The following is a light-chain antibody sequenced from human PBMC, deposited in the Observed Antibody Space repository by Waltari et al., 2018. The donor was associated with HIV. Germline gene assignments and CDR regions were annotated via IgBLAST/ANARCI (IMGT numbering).Light chain of an antibody. Sequence: DIVMTQSPDSLAVSPGGRATINCRSSRSLLHSSKNKNDLAWYQQKPGQPPKLLIYWASTRQSGVPERFSGSGSGTDFTLTISGLQAEDAAVYYCQQYFSLPATFGQGTKGEIK. CDR3: QQYFSLPAT. CDR2: WAS. CDR1: RSLLHSSKNKND. V-gene: IGKV4-1*01. J-gene: IGKJ1*01.